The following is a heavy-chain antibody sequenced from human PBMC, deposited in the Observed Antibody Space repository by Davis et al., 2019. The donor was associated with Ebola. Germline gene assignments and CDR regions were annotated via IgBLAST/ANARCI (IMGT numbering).Heavy chain of an antibody. CDR2: ISGGGDST. Sequence: GGSLRLSCIASGFTFSAYGMSWVRQAPEKGLEWVSGISGGGDSTYYADSVQGRFTISRDNSKSTLFLQMNSLRADDTAVYYCAGNNYDRSGYYDYWGQGTLVTVSS. D-gene: IGHD3-22*01. V-gene: IGHV3-23*01. J-gene: IGHJ4*02. CDR3: AGNNYDRSGYYDY. CDR1: GFTFSAYG.